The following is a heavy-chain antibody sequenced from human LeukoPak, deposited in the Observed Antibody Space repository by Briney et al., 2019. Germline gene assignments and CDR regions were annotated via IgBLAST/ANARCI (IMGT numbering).Heavy chain of an antibody. CDR1: GFTFSSYA. V-gene: IGHV3-23*01. CDR2: ISGSGGST. J-gene: IGHJ3*02. D-gene: IGHD5-12*01. CDR3: AKGVLDIVATGPAFDI. Sequence: GGSLRLSCAASGFTFSSYAMSWVRQAPGKGLEWVSAISGSGGSTYYADSVKGRFTISRDNSKNTLYLQMNSLRAEDTAAYYCAKGVLDIVATGPAFDIWGQGTMVTVSS.